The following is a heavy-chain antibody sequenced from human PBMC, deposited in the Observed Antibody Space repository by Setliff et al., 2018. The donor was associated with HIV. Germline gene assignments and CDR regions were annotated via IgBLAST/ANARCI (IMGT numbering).Heavy chain of an antibody. CDR1: GGSITGYY. V-gene: IGHV4-59*01. Sequence: SETLSLTCTVSGGSITGYYWSWLRQPPGKGLEWIGYIYYNGNTNYNPSLKSRLTISVDTSKNQFSLNLSSVTTADTAVYYCARDQGSTWFWDYFDYWGQGTLVTVSS. CDR2: IYYNGNT. D-gene: IGHD6-13*01. CDR3: ARDQGSTWFWDYFDY. J-gene: IGHJ4*02.